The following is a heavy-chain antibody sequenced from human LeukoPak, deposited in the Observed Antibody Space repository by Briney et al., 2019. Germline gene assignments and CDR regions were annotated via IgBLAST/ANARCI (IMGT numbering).Heavy chain of an antibody. J-gene: IGHJ4*02. CDR2: IYTSGST. Sequence: SETLSLTCTVSVGSISSYYWSWIRQPAGRGLEWIGRIYTSGSTNYNPFLKSRVTMSLDTSKNQFSLKLSSVTAADTAVYYCAGSSSWYVSFGYWGQGTLVTVSS. V-gene: IGHV4-4*07. CDR3: AGSSSWYVSFGY. CDR1: VGSISSYY. D-gene: IGHD6-13*01.